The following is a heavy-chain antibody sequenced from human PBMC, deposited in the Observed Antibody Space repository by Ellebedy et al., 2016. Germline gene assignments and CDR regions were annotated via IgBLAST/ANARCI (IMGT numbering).Heavy chain of an antibody. CDR2: ISGSGSFT. J-gene: IGHJ6*02. CDR1: GFPFNSYA. D-gene: IGHD2-2*03. V-gene: IGHV3-23*01. Sequence: GGSLRLXXAASGFPFNSYAMTWVRQTPGKGLEWVSGISGSGSFTFYADSVRGRFTISRDNAKNTLYLQMNSLRAEDTAVYYCAREWMRGMDVWGQGTTVTVSS. CDR3: AREWMRGMDV.